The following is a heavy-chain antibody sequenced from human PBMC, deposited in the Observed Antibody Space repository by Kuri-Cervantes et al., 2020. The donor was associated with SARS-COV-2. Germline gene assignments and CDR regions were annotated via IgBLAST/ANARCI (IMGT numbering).Heavy chain of an antibody. CDR1: GLSFSSYA. J-gene: IGHJ5*02. V-gene: IGHV3-21*04. D-gene: IGHD3-10*01. CDR3: ARDWGGWRYGSGSTPFDP. Sequence: GGSLRLSCVASGLSFSSYAMNWVRQAPGKGLEWVSGITSTSSQTYYADSVKGRFTIARDNAKNSLYLQMNSLRAEDTALYHCARDWGGWRYGSGSTPFDPWGQGTLVTVSS. CDR2: ITSTSSQT.